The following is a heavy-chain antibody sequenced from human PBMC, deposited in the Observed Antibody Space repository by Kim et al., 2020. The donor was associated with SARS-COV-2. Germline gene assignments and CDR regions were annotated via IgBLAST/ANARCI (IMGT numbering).Heavy chain of an antibody. V-gene: IGHV7-4-1*02. CDR2: INTNTGNP. J-gene: IGHJ5*02. D-gene: IGHD3-10*01. CDR1: GYTFTSYA. CDR3: ARGWDVLLWFGAFENPGDNWFDP. Sequence: ASVKVSCKASGYTFTSYAMNWVRQAPGQGLEWMGWINTNTGNPTYAQGFTGRFVSSLDTSGSTAYLQISSLKAEDTAVYHCARGWDVLLWFGAFENPGDNWFDPWGQRALVTVSS.